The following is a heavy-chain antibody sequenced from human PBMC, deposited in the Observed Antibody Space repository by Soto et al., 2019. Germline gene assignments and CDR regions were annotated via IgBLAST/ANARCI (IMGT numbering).Heavy chain of an antibody. CDR3: AKSLIFYWGQGFLGY. CDR1: GFTFSSYA. D-gene: IGHD7-27*01. V-gene: IGHV3-23*01. CDR2: ISGSGGST. J-gene: IGHJ4*02. Sequence: EVQLLESGGGLVQPGGSLRLSCAASGFTFSSYAMSWVRQAPGKGLEWVSAISGSGGSTYYADSVKGRFTISRDNSKNTLYRQINSLRAEDTAVYYCAKSLIFYWGQGFLGYWGQGTLVTVSS.